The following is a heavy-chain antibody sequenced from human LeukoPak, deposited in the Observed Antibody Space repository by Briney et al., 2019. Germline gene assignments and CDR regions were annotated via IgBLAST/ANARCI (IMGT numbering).Heavy chain of an antibody. CDR3: ARGSGKFKDY. CDR1: GFTFSSSS. Sequence: GGSLRLSCAASGFTFSSSSMDWVRQAPGKGLEWVSSISSSTKYISYADSVKGRFTISRDNANNSLYLQMNSLRAEDTAVYYCARGSGKFKDYWGLGTPVTVAS. CDR2: ISSSTKYI. V-gene: IGHV3-21*01. J-gene: IGHJ4*02.